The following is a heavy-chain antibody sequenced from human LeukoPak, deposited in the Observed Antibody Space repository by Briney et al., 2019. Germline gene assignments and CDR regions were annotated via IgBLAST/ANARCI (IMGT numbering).Heavy chain of an antibody. V-gene: IGHV1-46*01. CDR3: AREGFPPKISDFWSGLGPYYYYGMDV. CDR1: GYTFTSYY. J-gene: IGHJ6*02. Sequence: ASVKVSCKASGYTFTSYYMHWVRQAPGQGLEWVGIINPSGGSTSYTQKFQGRVTMTRDTSTSTVYMELSSLRSEDTAVYYCAREGFPPKISDFWSGLGPYYYYGMDVWGQGTTVTVSS. D-gene: IGHD3-3*01. CDR2: INPSGGST.